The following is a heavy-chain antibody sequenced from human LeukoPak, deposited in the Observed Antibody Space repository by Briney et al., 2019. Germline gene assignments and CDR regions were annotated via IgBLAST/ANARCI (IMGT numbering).Heavy chain of an antibody. CDR3: AKITMILTDFDY. D-gene: IGHD3-22*01. V-gene: IGHV3-30*02. CDR2: IRYDGSNK. Sequence: PGGSLRLSCAASRFTFSSYGMHWVRQAPGKGLEWVAFIRYDGSNKYYADSVKGRFTISRDNSKNTLYLQMNSLRAEDTAVYYCAKITMILTDFDYWGQGTLVTVSS. J-gene: IGHJ4*02. CDR1: RFTFSSYG.